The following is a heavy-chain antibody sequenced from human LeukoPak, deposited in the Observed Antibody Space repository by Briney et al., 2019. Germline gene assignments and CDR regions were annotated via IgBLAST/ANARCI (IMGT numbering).Heavy chain of an antibody. CDR1: GFTFSSYW. Sequence: GGSLRLSCAASGFTFSSYWMHWVRQAPGKGLEWVSSISSSSGYIYYADSVKGRFTISRDNAKNSLYLQMNSLRAEDTAVYYCARQGPGYWYFDLWGRGTLVTVSS. V-gene: IGHV3-21*01. J-gene: IGHJ2*01. D-gene: IGHD3-10*01. CDR3: ARQGPGYWYFDL. CDR2: ISSSSGYI.